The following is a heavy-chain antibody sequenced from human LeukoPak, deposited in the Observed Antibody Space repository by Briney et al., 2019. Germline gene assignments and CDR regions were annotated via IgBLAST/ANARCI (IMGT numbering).Heavy chain of an antibody. J-gene: IGHJ5*02. V-gene: IGHV3-30*04. CDR3: ARAVVVVAATPLSGLDP. CDR2: ISYDGSNK. CDR1: GFTFSSYA. Sequence: GGSLRLSCAASGFTFSSYAMHWVRQAPGKGLEWVAVISYDGSNKYYADSVKGRFTISRDNSKNTLYLQMNSLRAEDTAVYYCARAVVVVAATPLSGLDPWGQGTLVTVSS. D-gene: IGHD2-15*01.